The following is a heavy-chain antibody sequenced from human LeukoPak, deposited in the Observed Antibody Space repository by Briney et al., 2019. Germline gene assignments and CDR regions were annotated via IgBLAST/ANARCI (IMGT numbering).Heavy chain of an antibody. Sequence: GGSLRLSCAASGFTFSSSTMNWVRRAPGKGLEWVSSISSSSDYIYYADSVKGRFTISRDNAKNSLYLQMNSLRAEDTAVCYCVRIPNSANFPNWFDPWGQGTLVTVSS. CDR1: GFTFSSST. J-gene: IGHJ5*02. CDR2: ISSSSDYI. CDR3: VRIPNSANFPNWFDP. V-gene: IGHV3-21*01. D-gene: IGHD4/OR15-4a*01.